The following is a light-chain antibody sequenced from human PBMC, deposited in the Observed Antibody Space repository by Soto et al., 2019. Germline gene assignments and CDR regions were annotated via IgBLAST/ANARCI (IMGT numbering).Light chain of an antibody. CDR2: GAS. Sequence: EIVMTQSPATLSVSPGERATLSCRASQSVSSNLAWYQQKPGQAPRLLIYGASTRATGIPARFSGSGSGTEFTLTISRLQSEDFAVYYFQHYNNWPRTFGQGTKVQL. CDR1: QSVSSN. CDR3: QHYNNWPRT. V-gene: IGKV3-15*01. J-gene: IGKJ1*01.